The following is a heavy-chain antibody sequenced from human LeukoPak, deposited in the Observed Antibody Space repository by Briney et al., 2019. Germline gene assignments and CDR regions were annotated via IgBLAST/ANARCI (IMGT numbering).Heavy chain of an antibody. D-gene: IGHD3-22*01. V-gene: IGHV4-4*02. CDR2: IYHSGST. CDR3: AGTYYYDSSGYYLPRYFDY. CDR1: GGSISSSNW. Sequence: PSETLSLTCAVSGGSISSSNWWSWVRQPPGKGLEWIGEIYHSGSTNYNPSLKSRVTISVDKSKNQFSLKLSSVTAADTAVYYCAGTYYYDSSGYYLPRYFDYWGQGTLVTVSS. J-gene: IGHJ4*02.